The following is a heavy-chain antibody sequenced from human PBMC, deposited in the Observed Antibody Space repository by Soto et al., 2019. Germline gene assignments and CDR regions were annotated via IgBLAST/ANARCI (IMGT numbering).Heavy chain of an antibody. CDR3: ARDFGRSGGSGFDY. CDR1: GFTFSRYW. CDR2: ITSDGSST. Sequence: GGSLRLSCAASGFTFSRYWMHWVRQTPGKGLVWVSRITSDGSSTTYADSVKGRFTISRDNAKSTLYLQMNSLIAEDTAVYYCARDFGRSGGSGFDYWGLGTLVTVSS. J-gene: IGHJ4*02. V-gene: IGHV3-74*01. D-gene: IGHD2-15*01.